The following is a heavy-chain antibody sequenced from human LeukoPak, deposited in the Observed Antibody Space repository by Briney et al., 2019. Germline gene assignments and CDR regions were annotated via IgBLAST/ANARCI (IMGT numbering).Heavy chain of an antibody. Sequence: GGSLRLSCAGSGFTFRSYAMSWVRQSPGKGLEWVSAISDSGDGTYYADSVKGRFTISRDNSKNTLYLQMNSLRAEDTAVYYCAKAATTGDAPSEDYYYYYMDVWGKGTTVTVSS. V-gene: IGHV3-23*01. CDR2: ISDSGDGT. CDR3: AKAATTGDAPSEDYYYYYMDV. CDR1: GFTFRSYA. J-gene: IGHJ6*03. D-gene: IGHD7-27*01.